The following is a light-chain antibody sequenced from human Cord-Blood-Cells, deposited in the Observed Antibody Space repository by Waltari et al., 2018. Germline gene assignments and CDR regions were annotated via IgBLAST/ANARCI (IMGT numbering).Light chain of an antibody. CDR3: QQSYSTPMYT. CDR1: QSISSY. J-gene: IGKJ2*01. Sequence: DIQMTQSPSSLSASVGDRVTITCRASQSISSYLNWYRHKPGKAPKLLIYAASSLQSGVPSRFSGSGSGTDFTLTISSLQPEDFATYYCQQSYSTPMYTFGQGTKLEIK. V-gene: IGKV1-39*01. CDR2: AAS.